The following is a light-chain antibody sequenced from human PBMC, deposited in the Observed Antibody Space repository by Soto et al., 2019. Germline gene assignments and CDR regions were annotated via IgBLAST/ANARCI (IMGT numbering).Light chain of an antibody. V-gene: IGKV1-39*01. Sequence: DIQMTQSPSSLSASVGDRVTVTCRASQSIGTYLNWYQHKVGKAPKLLIYGASTLYSGVPSRFSGSGSGTDFTITISSLQPEDSATYFCQESYSIPITFGQGTRLEMK. CDR3: QESYSIPIT. CDR1: QSIGTY. J-gene: IGKJ5*01. CDR2: GAS.